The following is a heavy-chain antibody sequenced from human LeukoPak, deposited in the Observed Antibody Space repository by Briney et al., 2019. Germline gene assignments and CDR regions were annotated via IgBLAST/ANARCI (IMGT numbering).Heavy chain of an antibody. V-gene: IGHV4-39*07. CDR1: GGSISSSSYY. CDR3: ARDTSSYGYPFDY. D-gene: IGHD5-18*01. CDR2: IYHSGST. Sequence: PSETLSLTCTVSGGSISSSSYYWGWIRQPPGKGLEWIGSIYHSGSTYYNPSLKSRVTISVDTSKDQFSLKLSSVTAADTAVYYCARDTSSYGYPFDYWGQGTLVTVSS. J-gene: IGHJ4*02.